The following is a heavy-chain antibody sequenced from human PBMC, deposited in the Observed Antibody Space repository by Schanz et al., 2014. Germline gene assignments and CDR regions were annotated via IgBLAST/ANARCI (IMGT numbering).Heavy chain of an antibody. D-gene: IGHD2-2*01. CDR1: GFTLSNSD. J-gene: IGHJ4*02. CDR2: IGYLGDT. CDR3: ARAARRTRVVPLYFDY. V-gene: IGHV3-13*01. Sequence: DVQLLESGGGLVQPGGSLRLSCAASGFTLSNSDMHWVRQGTGKGLEWVSTIGYLGDTYYPDSVKGRFTVSRDNARNSLYLHMNTLGAEDTAVYYCARAARRTRVVPLYFDYWGQGTLVTVSS.